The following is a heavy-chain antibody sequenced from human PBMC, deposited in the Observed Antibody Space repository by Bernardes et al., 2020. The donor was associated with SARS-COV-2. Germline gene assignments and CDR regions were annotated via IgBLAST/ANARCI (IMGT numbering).Heavy chain of an antibody. D-gene: IGHD6-6*01. Sequence: GSLRLSCGASGFTFSTSAMSWVRQAPGKGLEWVSAITSSGRIYYADSVKGRFTISRDNSKNTLYLQMNSLRAEDTAVYYCARRVKDYSSSSYHSYWGQGALVTVSP. J-gene: IGHJ4*02. CDR3: ARRVKDYSSSSYHSY. V-gene: IGHV3-23*05. CDR1: GFTFSTSA. CDR2: ITSSGRI.